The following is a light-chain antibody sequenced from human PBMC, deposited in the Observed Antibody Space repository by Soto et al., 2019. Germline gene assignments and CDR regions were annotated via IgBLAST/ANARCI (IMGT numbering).Light chain of an antibody. V-gene: IGKV1-27*01. CDR3: QRYNNASWT. J-gene: IGKJ1*01. CDR2: AAS. Sequence: DIQMTQSPSSRSASVGDRVTITCRASPDINNFLAWYQHKPGKVPKLLIYAASTLQSGVPSRFSGSGSGTDFTLTISSLQPENVATYYCQRYNNASWTFGQGTKVEIK. CDR1: PDINNF.